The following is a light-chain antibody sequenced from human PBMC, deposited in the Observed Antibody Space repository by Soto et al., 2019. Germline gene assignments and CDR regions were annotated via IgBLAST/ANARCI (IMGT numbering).Light chain of an antibody. Sequence: AIRMTQSPSSLSASTGDTVMITFRASQDISDYVAWYQHKPGRAPKLLIYGASTLQSGVPPRFSGSGSETEFMLTISRLQSEDFATYYCQQYYSSYSFGQGTKVDIK. J-gene: IGKJ2*03. V-gene: IGKV1-8*01. CDR2: GAS. CDR3: QQYYSSYS. CDR1: QDISDY.